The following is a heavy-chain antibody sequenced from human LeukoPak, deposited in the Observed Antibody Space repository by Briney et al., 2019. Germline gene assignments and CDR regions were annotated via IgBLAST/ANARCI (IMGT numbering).Heavy chain of an antibody. V-gene: IGHV4-59*08. CDR3: ARLSASTGTLGAFDI. CDR2: IHYSGTA. J-gene: IGHJ3*02. D-gene: IGHD3-16*01. CDR1: DGSITNYD. Sequence: PSETLSLTCTVSDGSITNYDWSWVRQPPGKGPEFIGYIHYSGTANYNPSLRSRVTISIDTSKNQFSLKLSSVTAADTAVYYCARLSASTGTLGAFDIWGQGTMVTVSS.